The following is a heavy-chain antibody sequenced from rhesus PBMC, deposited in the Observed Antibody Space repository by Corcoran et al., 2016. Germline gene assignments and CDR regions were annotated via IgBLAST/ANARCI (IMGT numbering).Heavy chain of an antibody. CDR1: GFTFSIYG. J-gene: IGHJ5-1*01. CDR3: TRFDV. V-gene: IGHV3-54*02. Sequence: EVQLVESGGGLVQPGGSLRLSCAASGFTFSIYGIQWVRQAPGKGLEWAAVISSDGRNKYYANSVKYRFTISRDNSNNILYLQMNNLKLEDTAVYYCTRFDVWGPGVVVTVSS. CDR2: ISSDGRNK.